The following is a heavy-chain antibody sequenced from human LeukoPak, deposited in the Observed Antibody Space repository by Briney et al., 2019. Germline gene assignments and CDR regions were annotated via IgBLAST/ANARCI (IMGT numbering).Heavy chain of an antibody. D-gene: IGHD3-22*01. CDR2: IRDDGSDK. Sequence: GRSLRLSCAASGFTFSRYGMHWVRQAPGKGLEWVAVIRDDGSDKDYADSVKGRFTIARDNSKNTLYLQMNSLTGEDTAVYYCARDSSSGYYGGYLDYWGQGALVTVSS. CDR1: GFTFSRYG. V-gene: IGHV3-33*01. J-gene: IGHJ4*02. CDR3: ARDSSSGYYGGYLDY.